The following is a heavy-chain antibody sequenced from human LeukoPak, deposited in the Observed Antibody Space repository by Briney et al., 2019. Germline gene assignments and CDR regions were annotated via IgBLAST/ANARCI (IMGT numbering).Heavy chain of an antibody. Sequence: ASVKVSCKASRYTFTDYYMHWVRQAPGQGLEWMGIINPSGDGTSYPQNFQGRVTMTRDRSTSTLYMELSSLRSDDTAVYYCARTLSGSGISYWGQGTLVTVSS. CDR3: ARTLSGSGISY. CDR2: INPSGDGT. CDR1: RYTFTDYY. D-gene: IGHD3-10*01. V-gene: IGHV1-46*01. J-gene: IGHJ4*02.